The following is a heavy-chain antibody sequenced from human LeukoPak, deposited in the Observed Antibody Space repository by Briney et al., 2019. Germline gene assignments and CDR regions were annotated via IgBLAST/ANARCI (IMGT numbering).Heavy chain of an antibody. J-gene: IGHJ4*02. CDR3: ATERDYSGNGIFDY. CDR2: INHSGST. V-gene: IGHV4-34*09. CDR1: GGSFSGYY. Sequence: SETLSLTCAVYGGSFSGYYWSWIRQPPGKGLEWIGEINHSGSTNYNPSLKSRVTISVDTSKNQFSLKLSSVTAADTALYYCATERDYSGNGIFDYWGQGTLVTVSS. D-gene: IGHD4-23*01.